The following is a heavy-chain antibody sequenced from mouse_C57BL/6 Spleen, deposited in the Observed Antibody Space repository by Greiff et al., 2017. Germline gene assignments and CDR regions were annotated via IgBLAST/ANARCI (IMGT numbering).Heavy chain of an antibody. CDR3: ARLSGPGPYWYFDV. Sequence: VQLQQPGAELVMPGASVKLSCKASGYTFTSYWMHWVKQRPGQGLEWIGEIDPSDSYTNYTQKFKGKSTLTVDKSSSTAYMQLSSLTSEDSAVYYCARLSGPGPYWYFDVWGTGTTVTVSS. CDR1: GYTFTSYW. J-gene: IGHJ1*03. V-gene: IGHV1-69*01. CDR2: IDPSDSYT. D-gene: IGHD1-3*01.